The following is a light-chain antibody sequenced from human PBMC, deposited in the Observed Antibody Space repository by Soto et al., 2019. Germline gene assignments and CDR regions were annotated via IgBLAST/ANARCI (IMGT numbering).Light chain of an antibody. V-gene: IGKV3-20*01. Sequence: EIVLTQSPGTLSLSPGEXATLSCRASQSVSSSYLAWYQQKPGQAPRLLIYGASSRATGIPDRFSGSGSGTDFTLTISRLEPEDFAVYYCQQYGSSPWTFGQGTKVETK. CDR3: QQYGSSPWT. J-gene: IGKJ1*01. CDR2: GAS. CDR1: QSVSSSY.